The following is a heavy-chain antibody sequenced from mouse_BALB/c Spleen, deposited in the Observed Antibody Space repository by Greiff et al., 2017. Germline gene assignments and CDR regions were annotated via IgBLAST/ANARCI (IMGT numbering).Heavy chain of an antibody. CDR1: GYTFTSYW. Sequence: LQESGAELARPGASVKLSCKASGYTFTSYWMQWVKQRPGQGLEWIGAIYPGDGDTRYTQKFKGKATLTADKSSSTAYMQLSSLASEDSAVYYCARSGGYYRYDAYFDYWGQGTTLTVSS. CDR2: IYPGDGDT. J-gene: IGHJ2*01. D-gene: IGHD2-14*01. CDR3: ARSGGYYRYDAYFDY. V-gene: IGHV1-87*01.